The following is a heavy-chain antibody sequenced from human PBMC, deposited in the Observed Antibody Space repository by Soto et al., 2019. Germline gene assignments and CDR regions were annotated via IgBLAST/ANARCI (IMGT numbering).Heavy chain of an antibody. J-gene: IGHJ6*02. Sequence: SVKVSCKASGGTFSSYAISWVRQAPGQGLEWMGGIIPIFGTANYAQKFQGRVTITADKSTSTAYMELSSLRSEDTAVYYCARATLGYCSGGSCYHTETYYSYYGMDVWGQGTTVTVSS. CDR2: IIPIFGTA. D-gene: IGHD2-15*01. V-gene: IGHV1-69*06. CDR3: ARATLGYCSGGSCYHTETYYSYYGMDV. CDR1: GGTFSSYA.